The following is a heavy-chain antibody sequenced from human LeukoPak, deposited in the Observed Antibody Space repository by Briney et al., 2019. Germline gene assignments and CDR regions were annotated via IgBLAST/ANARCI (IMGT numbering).Heavy chain of an antibody. J-gene: IGHJ4*02. V-gene: IGHV1-24*01. CDR1: GYTLTELS. Sequence: ASVKVSCKVSGYTLTELSMHWVRQAPRKGLEWMGGFDPEDGETIYAQKFQGRVTMTEDTSTDTAYMELSSLRSEDTAVYYCATVPPITMVRGVTYYFDYWGQGTLVTVSS. CDR2: FDPEDGET. CDR3: ATVPPITMVRGVTYYFDY. D-gene: IGHD3-10*01.